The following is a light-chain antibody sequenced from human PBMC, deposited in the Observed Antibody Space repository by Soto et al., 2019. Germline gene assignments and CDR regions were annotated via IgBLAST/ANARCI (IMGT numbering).Light chain of an antibody. J-gene: IGKJ4*01. CDR1: QGLSSE. CDR2: AAS. CDR3: QHHNTYPLT. Sequence: DIQMTQSPSSLSASVGDRITITCRASQGLSSEVGWYQQKPGKVPKRLIYAASHLQSGVPSRFSGRGSWAEVTRTISSLQPEDFATYYCQHHNTYPLTVGGGTKVEIK. V-gene: IGKV1-17*01.